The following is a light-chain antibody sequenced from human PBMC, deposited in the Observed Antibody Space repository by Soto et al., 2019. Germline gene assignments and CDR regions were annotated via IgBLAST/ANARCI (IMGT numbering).Light chain of an antibody. CDR2: DTS. CDR3: QQCDNLPCT. V-gene: IGKV1-33*01. J-gene: IGKJ2*02. CDR1: QDINNY. Sequence: DVLMTQSPSSLSASVGDRVTITCQASQDINNYLNWYQQKPRKAPKLLIYDTSNLETGVSLRFSGCGSGTEFTFTISRLQREEIATYYCQQCDNLPCTFGQGTKLEMK.